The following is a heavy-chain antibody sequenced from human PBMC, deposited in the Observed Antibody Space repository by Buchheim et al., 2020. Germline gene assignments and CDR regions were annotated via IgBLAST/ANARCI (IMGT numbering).Heavy chain of an antibody. CDR3: ARDTSSTNYYYYYYMDV. CDR1: GYTFTSYY. V-gene: IGHV1-46*01. D-gene: IGHD2-2*01. CDR2: INPSGGTT. J-gene: IGHJ6*03. Sequence: QVQLVQSGAEVKKPGASVKVSCKASGYTFTSYYMHWVRQAPGQGLEWMGIINPSGGTTSYAQKFQCRVTMTRDTSTSTVYMELSSLRSDDTAVYYCARDTSSTNYYYYYYMDVWGKGTT.